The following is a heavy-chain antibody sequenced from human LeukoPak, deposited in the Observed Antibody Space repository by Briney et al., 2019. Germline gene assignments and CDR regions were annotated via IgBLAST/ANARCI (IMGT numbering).Heavy chain of an antibody. D-gene: IGHD2-2*01. CDR3: ARGGLGSTSRLIDY. CDR1: GYTFTDYY. Sequence: ASVKVSCEASGYTFTDYYMQWVRQAPGQGREWMGWFNPNIGVTNDAQNFQGRVTMTRDTSISTAYMALNRLRYGHTAVYYCARGGLGSTSRLIDYWGQGTLVTVSS. V-gene: IGHV1-2*02. CDR2: FNPNIGVT. J-gene: IGHJ4*02.